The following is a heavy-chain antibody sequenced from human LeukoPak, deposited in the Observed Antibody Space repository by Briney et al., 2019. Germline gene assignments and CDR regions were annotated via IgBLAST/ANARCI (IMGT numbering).Heavy chain of an antibody. CDR2: IYHTGST. CDR1: GGSITGHY. D-gene: IGHD4-17*01. Sequence: SVTLSLTCSVSGGSITGHYWNWIRQSPEKGLEWIGYIYHTGSTNYNPSLKSRVTISLDTSKNQFSLKLSSVTAADTAVYYCARRTVTTRIGFDAFDVWGQGTMVTVSS. CDR3: ARRTVTTRIGFDAFDV. J-gene: IGHJ3*01. V-gene: IGHV4-59*11.